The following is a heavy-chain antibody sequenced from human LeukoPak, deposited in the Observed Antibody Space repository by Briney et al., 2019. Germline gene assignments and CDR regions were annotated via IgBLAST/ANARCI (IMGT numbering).Heavy chain of an antibody. Sequence: GGSLRLSCAASGFTFDDYGMSWVRQAPGKGLEWVSGINWNGGSTGYADSVKGRFTISRDNAKNSLYLQMNSLRAEDTALYYCARAYLDTAMTLWSEDAFDIWGQGTMVTVSS. CDR2: INWNGGST. J-gene: IGHJ3*02. CDR1: GFTFDDYG. D-gene: IGHD5-18*01. V-gene: IGHV3-20*04. CDR3: ARAYLDTAMTLWSEDAFDI.